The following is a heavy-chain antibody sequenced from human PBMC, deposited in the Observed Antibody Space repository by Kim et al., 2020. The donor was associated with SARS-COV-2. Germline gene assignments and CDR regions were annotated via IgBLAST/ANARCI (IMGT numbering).Heavy chain of an antibody. CDR1: GFIFSTYA. CDR3: AREGRHCSGTACYLFDY. Sequence: GGSLRLSCAASGFIFSTYAMHWVRQAPGKGPEYVSAISSNGADLYYADSVKGRFTISRDNFKNMLYLQMGSLRAEDMAVYYCAREGRHCSGTACYLFDYWGQGTLVTVSS. D-gene: IGHD2-2*01. J-gene: IGHJ4*02. V-gene: IGHV3-64*02. CDR2: ISSNGADL.